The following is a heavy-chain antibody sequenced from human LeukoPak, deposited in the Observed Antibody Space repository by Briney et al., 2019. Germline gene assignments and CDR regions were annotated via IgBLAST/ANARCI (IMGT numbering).Heavy chain of an antibody. CDR3: ARDPGGSSWPRAPYNWFDP. J-gene: IGHJ5*02. Sequence: SETLSLTCTVSGGSISSYHWSWIRQPPGKGLEWIGYIYYSGSTNYNPSLKSRVTISVDTSKNQFSLKLSSVTAADTAVYYCARDPGGSSWPRAPYNWFDPWGQGTLVTVSS. D-gene: IGHD6-13*01. CDR2: IYYSGST. V-gene: IGHV4-59*01. CDR1: GGSISSYH.